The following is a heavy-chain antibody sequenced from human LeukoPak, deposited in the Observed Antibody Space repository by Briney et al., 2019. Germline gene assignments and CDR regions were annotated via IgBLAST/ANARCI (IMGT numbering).Heavy chain of an antibody. D-gene: IGHD3-22*01. CDR2: INHSGST. J-gene: IGHJ6*03. Sequence: SETLSLTCAVYGGSFSGYYWSWIRQPPGKGLEWIGEINHSGSTNYNPSLKSRVTISVDTSKSQFSLKLSSVTAADTAVYYCARKTYYYDSSGYYPYYYYYYMDVWGKGTTVTVSS. CDR1: GGSFSGYY. CDR3: ARKTYYYDSSGYYPYYYYYYMDV. V-gene: IGHV4-34*01.